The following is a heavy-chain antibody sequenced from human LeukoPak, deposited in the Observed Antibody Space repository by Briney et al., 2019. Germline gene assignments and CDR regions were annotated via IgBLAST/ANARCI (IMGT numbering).Heavy chain of an antibody. V-gene: IGHV3-30*18. Sequence: GGSLRLSCAASGFTFSSYGMPWVRQAPGKGLEWVAVISYDGSNKYYADSVKGRFTISRDNSKNTLYLQMNSLRAEDTAVYYCANTVDRVVMKTYYYYGMDVWGQGTTVTVSS. CDR3: ANTVDRVVMKTYYYYGMDV. J-gene: IGHJ6*02. CDR1: GFTFSSYG. CDR2: ISYDGSNK. D-gene: IGHD3-22*01.